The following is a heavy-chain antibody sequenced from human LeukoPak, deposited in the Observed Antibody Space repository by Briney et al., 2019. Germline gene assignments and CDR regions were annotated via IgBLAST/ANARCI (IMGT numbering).Heavy chain of an antibody. CDR2: IYYSGST. V-gene: IGHV4-39*02. J-gene: IGHJ3*02. Sequence: SETLSLTCTVSGGSISSSSYYWGWIRQPPGKGLEWIGSIYYSGSTYYNPSLKSRVTISVDTSKNQFSLKLSSVTAADTAVYYCARDAFDIWGQETMVTVSS. CDR3: ARDAFDI. CDR1: GGSISSSSYY.